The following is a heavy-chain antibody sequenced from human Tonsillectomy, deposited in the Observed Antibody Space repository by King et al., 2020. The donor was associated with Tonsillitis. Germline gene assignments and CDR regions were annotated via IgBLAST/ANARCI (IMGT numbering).Heavy chain of an antibody. CDR3: AREGNYDFWSGHPPYWYFDL. J-gene: IGHJ2*01. CDR1: GFTVSSNY. Sequence: QLVQSGGGLVQPGGSLRLSCAAPGFTVSSNYMSLVRQAPGKGLEWVSVIYSGGSTYYADSVKGRFTISRDNSKNTLYLQMNSLRAEDTAVYYCAREGNYDFWSGHPPYWYFDLWGRGTLVTVSS. CDR2: IYSGGST. V-gene: IGHV3-66*01. D-gene: IGHD3-3*01.